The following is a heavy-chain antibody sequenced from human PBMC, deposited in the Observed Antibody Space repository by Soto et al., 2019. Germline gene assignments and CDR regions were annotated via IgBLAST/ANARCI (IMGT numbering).Heavy chain of an antibody. Sequence: GVSVKVSCKASGFTFTSSAVQWVRQARGQRLEWIGWIVVGSGNTNYAQKFQERVTITRDMSTSTAYMELSSLRSEDTAVYYCAADSPKVGYYYGMDVWGQGTTVTVSS. J-gene: IGHJ6*02. V-gene: IGHV1-58*01. CDR3: AADSPKVGYYYGMDV. CDR2: IVVGSGNT. D-gene: IGHD3-10*01. CDR1: GFTFTSSA.